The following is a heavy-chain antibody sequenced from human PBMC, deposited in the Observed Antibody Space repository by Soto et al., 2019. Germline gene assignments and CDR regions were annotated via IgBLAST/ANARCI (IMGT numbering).Heavy chain of an antibody. CDR3: ARAGCDGGRCYTLVGLRYGMDV. CDR2: ISYDGNNK. CDR1: GFTFSSYV. D-gene: IGHD2-15*01. Sequence: QVQLVESGGGVVQPGRSLRLSCAASGFTFSSYVMHWVRQAPGKGLEWVAVISYDGNNKYYADSVKGRFTISRDNSKNTLYLQMNSLRVEDTAVYYCARAGCDGGRCYTLVGLRYGMDVWGQGITVTVSS. J-gene: IGHJ6*02. V-gene: IGHV3-30-3*01.